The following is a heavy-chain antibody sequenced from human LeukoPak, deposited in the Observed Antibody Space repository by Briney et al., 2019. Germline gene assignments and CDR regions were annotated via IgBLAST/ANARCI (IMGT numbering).Heavy chain of an antibody. CDR3: LRDRGNRTYDF. D-gene: IGHD1-14*01. Sequence: GGSLRLSCAASGFTFSYYWINWVRQAPGKGLEWVASIKQDGSEKYYVDSVKGRFTISRDNAKNSLYLQMNTLRAEDTAVYYCLRDRGNRTYDFWGQGTRFTVSS. J-gene: IGHJ4*02. V-gene: IGHV3-7*01. CDR2: IKQDGSEK. CDR1: GFTFSYYW.